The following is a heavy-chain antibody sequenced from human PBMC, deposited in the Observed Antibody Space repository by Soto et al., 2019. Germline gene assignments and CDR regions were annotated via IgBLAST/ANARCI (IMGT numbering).Heavy chain of an antibody. V-gene: IGHV1-69*02. CDR2: IIPILGIA. Sequence: QVQLVQSGAEVKKPGSSVKVSCKASGGTFSSYTISWVRQAPGQGLEWMGRIIPILGIANYAQKFQGRVTITADKSTSTACMELSSLRSEDTAVYYCARAPAGYSGYDLDVWGQGTTVTVSS. CDR1: GGTFSSYT. D-gene: IGHD5-12*01. CDR3: ARAPAGYSGYDLDV. J-gene: IGHJ6*02.